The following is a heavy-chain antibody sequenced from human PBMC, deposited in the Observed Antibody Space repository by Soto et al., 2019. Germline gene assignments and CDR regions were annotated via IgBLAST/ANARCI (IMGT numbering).Heavy chain of an antibody. Sequence: KPSETLSLTCAVSGGSISSSNWWSWVRQPPGKGLEWIGEIYHSGSTNYNPSLKSRVTISVDKSKNQFSLKLSSVTAADTAVYYCASVRGGYYYAMDVWGQGTTVTVS. V-gene: IGHV4-4*02. CDR2: IYHSGST. CDR3: ASVRGGYYYAMDV. CDR1: GGSISSSNW. D-gene: IGHD3-10*02. J-gene: IGHJ6*02.